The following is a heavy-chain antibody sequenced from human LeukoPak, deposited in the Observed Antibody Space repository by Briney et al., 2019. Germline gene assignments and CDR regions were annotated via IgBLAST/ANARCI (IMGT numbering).Heavy chain of an antibody. CDR3: AILTLAVARGAFGI. CDR2: IRGDGGST. D-gene: IGHD3-9*01. CDR1: GFTLDDYA. Sequence: GGSLRLSCAASGFTLDDYAMHWVRQVPGQGLEWVSLIRGDGGSTYYADSVKGRFTISRDNSKTSLYLQMNSLRTEDTALYYCAILTLAVARGAFGIWGQGTMVTVSS. V-gene: IGHV3-43*02. J-gene: IGHJ3*02.